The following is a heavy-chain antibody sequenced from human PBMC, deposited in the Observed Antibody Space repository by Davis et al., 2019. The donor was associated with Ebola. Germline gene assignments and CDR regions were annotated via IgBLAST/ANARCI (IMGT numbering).Heavy chain of an antibody. CDR3: ARDLKQWLVTGSLVF. D-gene: IGHD6-19*01. CDR2: ISAYNGNT. CDR1: GYTFTSYG. J-gene: IGHJ4*02. V-gene: IGHV1-18*01. Sequence: AASVKVSCKASGYTFTSYGISWVRQAPGQGLEWMGWISAYNGNTNYAQKLQGRVTMTTDTSTSTAYMELRSLRSDDTAVYYCARDLKQWLVTGSLVFWGQGTLVTVSS.